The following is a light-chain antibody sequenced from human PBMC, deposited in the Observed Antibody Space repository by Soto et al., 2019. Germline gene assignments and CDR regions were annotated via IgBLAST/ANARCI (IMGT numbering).Light chain of an antibody. CDR1: QSVLYSANNENY. V-gene: IGKV4-1*01. Sequence: IVMTQSPASLAVSLGERATINCKSSQSVLYSANNENYLAWYQQKPGHPPKLLIYWASTRESGVPDRFSGSGSRTDFTLTISSLQAEDVALYYCQQYYTTPWAFGQGTRLEIK. CDR3: QQYYTTPWA. J-gene: IGKJ5*01. CDR2: WAS.